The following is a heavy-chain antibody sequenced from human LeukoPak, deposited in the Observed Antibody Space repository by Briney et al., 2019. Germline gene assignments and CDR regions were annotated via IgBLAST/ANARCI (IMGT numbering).Heavy chain of an antibody. CDR1: GFTFSSYA. Sequence: GGSLRLSCAASGFTFSSYAMHWVRQAPGKGLEWVAIISYDESNKYYAESVKGRFAVSRDNSKNTLFLQMNSPRAEDTAVYYCARVPVWFSSSWYGDYWGLGTLVTVSS. CDR2: ISYDESNK. CDR3: ARVPVWFSSSWYGDY. J-gene: IGHJ4*02. D-gene: IGHD6-13*01. V-gene: IGHV3-30*09.